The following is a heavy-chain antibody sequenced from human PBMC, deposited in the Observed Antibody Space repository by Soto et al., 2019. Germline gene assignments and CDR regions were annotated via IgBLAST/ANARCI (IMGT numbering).Heavy chain of an antibody. J-gene: IGHJ5*02. D-gene: IGHD3-3*01. CDR3: ARDLRFDP. V-gene: IGHV4-59*01. Sequence: KTSETLSLTCTVSGGSISSYYWSWIRQPPGKGLEWIGYIYYSGSTNYNPSLKSRVTISVDTSKNQFSLKLSSVTAADTAVYYCARDLRFDPWGQGTLVTVSS. CDR1: GGSISSYY. CDR2: IYYSGST.